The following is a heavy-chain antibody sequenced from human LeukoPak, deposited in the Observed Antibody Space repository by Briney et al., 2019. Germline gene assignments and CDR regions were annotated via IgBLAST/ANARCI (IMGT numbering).Heavy chain of an antibody. CDR2: IYYSGST. CDR3: ARHLSGAQRGGRAARPVDY. CDR1: GSSISSSSYY. J-gene: IGHJ4*02. Sequence: SETLSLTCTVSGSSISSSSYYWGWIRQPPGKGLEWIGSIYYSGSTYYNPSLKSRVTISVDTSKNQFSLKLSSVTAADTAVYYCARHLSGAQRGGRAARPVDYWGQGTLVTVSS. V-gene: IGHV4-39*01. D-gene: IGHD6-6*01.